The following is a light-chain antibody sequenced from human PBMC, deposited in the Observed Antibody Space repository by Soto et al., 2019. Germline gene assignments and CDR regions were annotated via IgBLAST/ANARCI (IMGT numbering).Light chain of an antibody. CDR3: SSYTSRV. J-gene: IGLJ2*01. CDR1: SSDVGGYNY. Sequence: QSALTQPASVSGSPGQSITISCTGTSSDVGGYNYVSWYQQHPGKAPKLMIYDVSNRPSGVSNRFSGSKSGNTASLTISGLQAEDEADYDCSSYTSRVFGGGTKLTVL. CDR2: DVS. V-gene: IGLV2-14*01.